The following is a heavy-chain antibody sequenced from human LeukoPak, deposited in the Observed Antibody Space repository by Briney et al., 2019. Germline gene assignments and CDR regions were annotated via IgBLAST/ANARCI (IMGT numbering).Heavy chain of an antibody. V-gene: IGHV4-31*03. CDR1: GGSISSGGYY. Sequence: PSQTLSLTCTVSGGSISSGGYYWSWIRQHPGKGLEWIGYIYYSGSTYYNPSLKSRVTISVDTSKNQFSLKLSSVTAADTAVYYCARVGYYDILTGYYYYGMDVWGQGTTVTVSS. CDR2: IYYSGST. J-gene: IGHJ6*02. D-gene: IGHD3-9*01. CDR3: ARVGYYDILTGYYYYGMDV.